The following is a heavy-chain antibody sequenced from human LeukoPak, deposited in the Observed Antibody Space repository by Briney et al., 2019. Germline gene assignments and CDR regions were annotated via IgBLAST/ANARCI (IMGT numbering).Heavy chain of an antibody. J-gene: IGHJ5*02. CDR1: GYTFTSYD. D-gene: IGHD3-22*01. CDR2: MNPNSCQT. V-gene: IGHV1-8*01. CDR3: ARGRDSSGYFET. Sequence: ASVKVSCKASGYTFTSYDINWVRQATGQGREWMGWMNPNSCQTGYAQKLSGRVPMTRNTSIRTAYTELSSLRYGDTAVNYCARGRDSSGYFETWGQGTLVTVSS.